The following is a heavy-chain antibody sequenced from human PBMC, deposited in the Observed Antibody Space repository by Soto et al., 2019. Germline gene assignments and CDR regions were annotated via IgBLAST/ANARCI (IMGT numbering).Heavy chain of an antibody. Sequence: QLQLQESGSGLVKPSQTLSLTCAVSGGSASSSGYSWSWIRPPPGKGLEWIAYISDSAETHYHPSLESRVTLSVDMSKNQFPLKRKAATVADTAVYYWARGISATGPYWFFDLWCRGTGVSVSS. J-gene: IGHJ2*01. CDR3: ARGISATGPYWFFDL. CDR2: ISDSAET. D-gene: IGHD6-13*01. CDR1: GGSASSSGYS. V-gene: IGHV4-30-2*01.